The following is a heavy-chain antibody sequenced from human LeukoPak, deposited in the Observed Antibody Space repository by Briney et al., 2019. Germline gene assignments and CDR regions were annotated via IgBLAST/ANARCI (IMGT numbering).Heavy chain of an antibody. Sequence: SDPLTLTCTVSGDSLSGDDWNWLRQPPGKGLEWIGYIYYTGTTDYSPSLKSRVTISLDISKNQFSLKLRSVTAADTAVYYCARTNAFGNRGQGTMVTVSS. V-gene: IGHV4-59*07. J-gene: IGHJ3*02. CDR3: ARTNAFGN. CDR2: IYYTGTT. CDR1: GDSLSGDD.